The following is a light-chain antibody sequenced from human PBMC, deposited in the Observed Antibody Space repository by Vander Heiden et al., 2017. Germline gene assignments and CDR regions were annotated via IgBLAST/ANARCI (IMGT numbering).Light chain of an antibody. Sequence: DIQTTQYPSLLSDPLGDRVSFTCRASQDIRHYLAWFQQKPGKAPKSLIYAASSLQSGVPSKFSGSGSGTDFTLTISSLQPEDFATYYCQQYNSYPRTFGQGTKVEIK. CDR2: AAS. J-gene: IGKJ1*01. V-gene: IGKV1-16*02. CDR3: QQYNSYPRT. CDR1: QDIRHY.